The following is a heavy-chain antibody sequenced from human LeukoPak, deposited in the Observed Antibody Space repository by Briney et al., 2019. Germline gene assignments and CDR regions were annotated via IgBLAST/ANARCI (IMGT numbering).Heavy chain of an antibody. CDR2: TYYRSKWYN. D-gene: IGHD1-26*01. CDR1: GVSVSSNTAA. CDR3: ARVLDVGTTYFDY. V-gene: IGHV6-1*01. J-gene: IGHJ4*02. Sequence: SQTLSLTCVISGVSVSSNTAAWDRIRQSPSRGLEWLGRTYYRSKWYNDYAVSVKSRITINPDTSKNQISLHLNSVTPEDTAVYYCARVLDVGTTYFDYWGQGTLVTVSS.